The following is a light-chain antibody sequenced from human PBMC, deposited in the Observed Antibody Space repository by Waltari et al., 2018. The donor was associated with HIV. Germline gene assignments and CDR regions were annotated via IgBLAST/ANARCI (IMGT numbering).Light chain of an antibody. CDR2: GAS. V-gene: IGKV3-20*01. CDR1: QSVSSKS. Sequence: EIVLTQSPGTLSLSPGERATLSCRASQSVSSKSLAWYQQRPGQTPRLLIYGASSRAAGIPDRFSGSGSGTDFTLTISRLEPEDFAVYYCQQYGSSLPLTFGGGTKVEIK. CDR3: QQYGSSLPLT. J-gene: IGKJ4*01.